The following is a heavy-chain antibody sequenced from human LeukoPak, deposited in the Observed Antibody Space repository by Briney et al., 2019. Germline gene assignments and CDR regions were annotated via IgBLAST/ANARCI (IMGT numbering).Heavy chain of an antibody. CDR2: IIPIFGTA. Sequence: SVKVSWKASGGTFSSYAISWVRQAPGQGLEWMGGIIPIFGTANYAQKFQGRVTITADESTSTAYMELSSLRSEDTAVYYCAREYAYYYDSSGYYDYWGQGTLVTVSS. V-gene: IGHV1-69*01. CDR3: AREYAYYYDSSGYYDY. J-gene: IGHJ4*02. D-gene: IGHD3-22*01. CDR1: GGTFSSYA.